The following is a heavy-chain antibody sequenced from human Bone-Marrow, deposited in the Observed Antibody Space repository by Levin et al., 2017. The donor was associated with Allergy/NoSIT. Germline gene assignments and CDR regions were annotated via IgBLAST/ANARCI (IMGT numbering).Heavy chain of an antibody. CDR2: IRQEGGET. V-gene: IGHV3-7*01. CDR1: GFIFSTCW. CDR3: ARKLSPYTAMETGDY. J-gene: IGHJ4*02. D-gene: IGHD5-18*01. Sequence: PGGSLRLSCTASGFIFSTCWMSWVRQAPGKGLEWVANIRQEGGETYYIDSVKGRFTISRDNANNSLHLQMNSLRAEDTAVYYCARKLSPYTAMETGDYWGQGTLVTVSS.